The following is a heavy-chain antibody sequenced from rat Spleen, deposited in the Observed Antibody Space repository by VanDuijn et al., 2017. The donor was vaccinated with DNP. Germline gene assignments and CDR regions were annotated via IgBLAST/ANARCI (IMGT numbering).Heavy chain of an antibody. V-gene: IGHV6-6*01. CDR1: GFTFSTAW. Sequence: EVQVLESGGGLVQPGNSLKLSCATSGFTFSTAWMYWYRQVPEKRLEWVARIKAKSNNYGTDYTESVKGRFNILKDDSKSSILLQKKNLKKEKTAIYYCAWEIRNWGQGVMVTVSS. CDR3: AWEIRN. CDR2: IKAKSNNYGT. D-gene: IGHD4-3*01. J-gene: IGHJ2*01.